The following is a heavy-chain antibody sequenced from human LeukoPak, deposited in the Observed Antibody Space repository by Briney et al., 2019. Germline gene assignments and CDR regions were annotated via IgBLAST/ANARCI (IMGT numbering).Heavy chain of an antibody. D-gene: IGHD3-16*01. CDR2: THTGGST. V-gene: IGHV4-4*09. CDR3: ARRRGGFGEGQVVH. J-gene: IGHJ4*02. CDR1: GASISGVY. Sequence: SETLSLTCTVSGASISGVYWNWIRQPPRKGLEWVGYTHTGGSTSFNPSLRSRLSFSVDTSRNQVSLRLTSVTASDTGVYYRARRRGGFGEGQVVHWGPGAPLTLS.